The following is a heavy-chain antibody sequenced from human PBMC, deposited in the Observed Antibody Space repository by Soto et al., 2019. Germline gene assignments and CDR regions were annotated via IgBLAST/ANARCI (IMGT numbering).Heavy chain of an antibody. CDR1: GGSISRGDYY. Sequence: SETLSLPRTFSGGSISRGDYYLSWVRPPPGKGLEWIGYIYYSGSTYYNPSLKSRVTISVDTSKNQFSLKLSSVTAADTAVYYCARGLKKKILIVDLGYFDYWGQGTLVTVSS. J-gene: IGHJ4*02. D-gene: IGHD3-16*02. CDR3: ARGLKKKILIVDLGYFDY. V-gene: IGHV4-30-4*01. CDR2: IYYSGST.